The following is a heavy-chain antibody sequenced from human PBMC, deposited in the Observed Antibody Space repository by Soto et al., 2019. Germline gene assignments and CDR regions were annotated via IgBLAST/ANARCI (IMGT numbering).Heavy chain of an antibody. CDR1: GFTFSSYS. Sequence: GGSLRLSCAASGFTFSSYSMNWVRQAPGKGLEWVSYISSSGTTIYYADSVKGRFTISRDNAKNSLSLQINSLRDEDPAVYYCARDSVRGGYRSRRYWSQRPLVTVS. D-gene: IGHD5-12*01. J-gene: IGHJ4*02. CDR2: ISSSGTTI. V-gene: IGHV3-48*02. CDR3: ARDSVRGGYRSRRY.